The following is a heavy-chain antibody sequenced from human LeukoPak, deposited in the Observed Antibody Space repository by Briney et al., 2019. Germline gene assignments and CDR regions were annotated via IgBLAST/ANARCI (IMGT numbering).Heavy chain of an antibody. Sequence: SETLFLTCTVSGGSISSYYWSWIRQPAGKGLEWIGRIYTSGSTNYNPSLKSRVPMSVDTSKNQFSLKLSSVTAADTAVYYCARVGTGYSSGPVDYWGQGTLVTVSS. J-gene: IGHJ4*02. CDR1: GGSISSYY. CDR3: ARVGTGYSSGPVDY. D-gene: IGHD6-19*01. V-gene: IGHV4-4*07. CDR2: IYTSGST.